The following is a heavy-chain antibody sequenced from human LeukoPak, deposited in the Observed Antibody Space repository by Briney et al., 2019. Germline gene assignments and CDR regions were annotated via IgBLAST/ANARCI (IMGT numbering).Heavy chain of an antibody. Sequence: GGSLRLSCAASGFTFTSYVMSWVRQAPGKGLEWVSTISGSGDSPYYADSVKGRFTISRDNSKNTLYLQMTSLRAEDTAVYYCARVGVATIQRRYFDYWGQGTLVTVSS. CDR1: GFTFTSYV. V-gene: IGHV3-23*01. D-gene: IGHD2-8*01. CDR2: ISGSGDSP. CDR3: ARVGVATIQRRYFDY. J-gene: IGHJ4*02.